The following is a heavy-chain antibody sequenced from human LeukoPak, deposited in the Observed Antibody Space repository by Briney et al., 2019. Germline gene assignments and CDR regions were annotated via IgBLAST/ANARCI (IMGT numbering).Heavy chain of an antibody. J-gene: IGHJ6*03. D-gene: IGHD6-6*01. CDR3: ARMIADRPHYYYYMDV. CDR1: AFTFSDYH. Sequence: PGGSLRLSCAASAFTFSDYHMSWIRQAPGRGLECVSYISGTSLTISYADSVKGRFTVSRDNAKNSLYLQMNSLRAEDTAVYYRARMIADRPHYYYYMDVWGTGTTVTVSS. V-gene: IGHV3-11*04. CDR2: ISGTSLTI.